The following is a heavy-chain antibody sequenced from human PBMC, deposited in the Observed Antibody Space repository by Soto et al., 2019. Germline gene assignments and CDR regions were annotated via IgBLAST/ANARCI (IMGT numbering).Heavy chain of an antibody. CDR3: ARLTAAGGVDQFDY. CDR1: GFTFSSYW. CDR2: IKEDGSEQ. J-gene: IGHJ4*02. D-gene: IGHD6-13*01. V-gene: IGHV3-7*05. Sequence: EVQLEESGGGLVQPGGSLRLSCAASGFTFSSYWMTWVRQAPGKGLELVANIKEDGSEQYQVDSVKGRFTFSRDNAKKTLYLQMNSLRVEDTAVYYCARLTAAGGVDQFDYWGQGTLVTVSS.